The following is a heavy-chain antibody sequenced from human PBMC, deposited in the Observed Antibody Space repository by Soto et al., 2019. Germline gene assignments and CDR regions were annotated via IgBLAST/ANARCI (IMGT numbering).Heavy chain of an antibody. J-gene: IGHJ4*02. Sequence: GGSLRLSCAASGFTFSTYALSWVRQAPGKGLEWVSAISANGQGIYYADSVRGRFTISRDNSKNTIFLHMDSLRAEDTAVYYCAKDRNYPRDQFHYWGQGTLVTVS. CDR3: AKDRNYPRDQFHY. D-gene: IGHD1-7*01. CDR1: GFTFSTYA. V-gene: IGHV3-23*01. CDR2: ISANGQGI.